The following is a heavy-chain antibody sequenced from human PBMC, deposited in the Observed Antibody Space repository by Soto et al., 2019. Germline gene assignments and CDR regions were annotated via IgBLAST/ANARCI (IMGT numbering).Heavy chain of an antibody. J-gene: IGHJ4*02. CDR1: GFTFSSYA. V-gene: IGHV3-23*01. CDR2: ISGSGGST. D-gene: IGHD3-10*01. Sequence: GGSLRLSCAASGFTFSSYAMSWVRQAPGKGLEWVSAISGSGGSTYYADSVKGRFTISRDNSKNTLYLQMNSLRAEDTAVYYCAKDELWFGELLYYFDYWGQGTLVTV. CDR3: AKDELWFGELLYYFDY.